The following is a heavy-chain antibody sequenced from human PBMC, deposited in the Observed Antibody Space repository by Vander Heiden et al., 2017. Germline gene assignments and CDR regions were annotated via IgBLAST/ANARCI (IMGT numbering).Heavy chain of an antibody. CDR3: ARGDCSSSSCYFGHYRYDGMDV. D-gene: IGHD2-2*01. V-gene: IGHV3-30*01. Sequence: DSVRGRFTISRDNSKSTLYLQMNSLRADDTAVYYCARGDCSSSSCYFGHYRYDGMDVWGQGTTVSVSS. J-gene: IGHJ6*02.